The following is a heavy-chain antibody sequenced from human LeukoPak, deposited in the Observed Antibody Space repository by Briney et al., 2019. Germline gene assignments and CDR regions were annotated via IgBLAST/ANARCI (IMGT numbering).Heavy chain of an antibody. D-gene: IGHD6-19*01. J-gene: IGHJ4*02. CDR3: ARDPGAVADFYFDQ. CDR1: GGSISRDY. Sequence: SETLSLTCTVSGGSISRDYWSWIRQPPGQGLERIGYVSYSGSSNYNPSLKSRVTISAETSKNQFSLKLSSVTAADTAVYYCARDPGAVADFYFDQWGQGTLVTVSS. CDR2: VSYSGSS. V-gene: IGHV4-59*01.